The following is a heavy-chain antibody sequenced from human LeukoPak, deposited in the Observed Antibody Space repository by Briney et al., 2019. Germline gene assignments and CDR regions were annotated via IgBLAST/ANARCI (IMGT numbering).Heavy chain of an antibody. CDR3: ARAGDNSSYSDS. D-gene: IGHD6-19*01. J-gene: IGHJ4*02. CDR1: GGSFSGYY. Sequence: PSESLSLTCAVYGGSFSGYYWSWIRQPPGKGLEWIGEIIQGGRTNYHPSLKSRVAISVDTSKNQFSLKLTSVTAADTAVYYCARAGDNSSYSDSWGRGTLVTVSS. CDR2: IIQGGRT. V-gene: IGHV4-34*12.